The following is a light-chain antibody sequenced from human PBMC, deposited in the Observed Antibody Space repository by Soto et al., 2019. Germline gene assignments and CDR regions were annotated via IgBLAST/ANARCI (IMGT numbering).Light chain of an antibody. V-gene: IGKV3-20*01. CDR2: AAS. CDR3: HHYDSSPPYT. J-gene: IGKJ2*01. Sequence: EIVLTQSPGTLSLSPVERATLSCRASRSFSSSYLAWYQHKVGQAPRLLISAASTRATGIPDRFSGSGSATDFTLTISRLEPEDSGVYYCHHYDSSPPYTFGQGTKLEIK. CDR1: RSFSSSY.